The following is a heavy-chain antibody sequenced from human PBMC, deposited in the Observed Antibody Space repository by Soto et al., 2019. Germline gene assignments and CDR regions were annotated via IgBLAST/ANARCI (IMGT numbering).Heavy chain of an antibody. CDR1: GSDFEDYA. D-gene: IGHD3-22*01. CDR2: TNSDGTDS. J-gene: IGHJ4*02. Sequence: GSLRLSCAAAGSDFEDYAMHWVRQVPGKGLEWVSLTNSDGTDSYYMDSVKGRFTISRDNAKSTLYLQMDRLRPEDTALYFCAKSLYYYDSSPLDHWGQGTLVTVSS. V-gene: IGHV3-43D*04. CDR3: AKSLYYYDSSPLDH.